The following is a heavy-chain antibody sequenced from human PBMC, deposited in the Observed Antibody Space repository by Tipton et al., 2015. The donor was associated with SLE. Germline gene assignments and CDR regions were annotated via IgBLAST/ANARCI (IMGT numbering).Heavy chain of an antibody. CDR1: GYSISSGYY. D-gene: IGHD3-10*01. J-gene: IGHJ4*02. V-gene: IGHV4-38-2*01. CDR3: AKRGDWDYYFDY. CDR2: IYHSGST. Sequence: LRLSCAVSGYSISSGYYWGWIRQPPGKGLEWIGGIYHSGSTYYNPSLKSRVTISVDTSKNQFSLKLSSVTAADTAVYYCAKRGDWDYYFDYWGQGTLVTVSS.